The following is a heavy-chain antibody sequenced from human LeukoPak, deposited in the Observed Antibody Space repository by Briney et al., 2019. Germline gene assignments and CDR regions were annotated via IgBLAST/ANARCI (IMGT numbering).Heavy chain of an antibody. CDR3: ARSGVRGVTHDY. CDR1: GFTFSTYW. J-gene: IGHJ4*02. D-gene: IGHD3-10*01. Sequence: GGSLRLSCAAYGFTFSTYWMSSVRQAPGKGLEWVANIKEDGSEKKYVDSLKGRFTIYRENAKNSVYLQMRSVRVEETAVYYCARSGVRGVTHDYWGQGTLVAVPS. CDR2: IKEDGSEK. V-gene: IGHV3-7*01.